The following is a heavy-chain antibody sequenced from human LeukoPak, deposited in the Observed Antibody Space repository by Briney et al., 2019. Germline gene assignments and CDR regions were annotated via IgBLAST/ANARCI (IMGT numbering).Heavy chain of an antibody. D-gene: IGHD2-2*01. CDR1: GGTFSSYA. Sequence: GASVKVSCKASGGTFSSYAISWVRQAPGQGLEWMGRIIPIFGTANYAQKFQGRVTITADESTSTAYMELSSLRCEDTAVYYCASPSGYQVDYAFDIWGQGTVVTVSS. CDR3: ASPSGYQVDYAFDI. V-gene: IGHV1-69*13. CDR2: IIPIFGTA. J-gene: IGHJ3*02.